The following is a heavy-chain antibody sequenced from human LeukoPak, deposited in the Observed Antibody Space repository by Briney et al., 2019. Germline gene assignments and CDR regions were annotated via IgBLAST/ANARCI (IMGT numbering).Heavy chain of an antibody. D-gene: IGHD1-26*01. J-gene: IGHJ3*02. CDR3: AKGLQVGATEEDAFDI. CDR2: ISWNSGSI. CDR1: GFTFDDYA. Sequence: GRSLRLSCAASGFTFDDYAMHWVRQAPGEGLEWVSGISWNSGSIGYADSVKGRFTISRDNAKNSLYLQMNSLRAEDTALYYCAKGLQVGATEEDAFDIWGQGTMVTVSS. V-gene: IGHV3-9*01.